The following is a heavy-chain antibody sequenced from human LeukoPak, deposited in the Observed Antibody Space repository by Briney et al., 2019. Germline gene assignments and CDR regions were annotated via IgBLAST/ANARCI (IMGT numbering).Heavy chain of an antibody. CDR1: GYSISSGYY. D-gene: IGHD6-13*01. V-gene: IGHV4-38-2*02. CDR3: ANSSWSSNSNFDY. Sequence: SETLSLTCTVSGYSISSGYYWGWIRQPPGKGLEWIGSIYHSGSTYYNPSLKSRVTISVDTSKNQFSLKLSSVTAADTAVYYCANSSWSSNSNFDYWGQGTLVTVSS. CDR2: IYHSGST. J-gene: IGHJ4*02.